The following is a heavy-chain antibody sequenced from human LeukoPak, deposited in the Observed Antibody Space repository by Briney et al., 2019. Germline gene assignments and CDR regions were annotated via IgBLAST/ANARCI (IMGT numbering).Heavy chain of an antibody. Sequence: PSETLSLTCTVSGYSISSGYYWSWIRQPPGKGLEWIGYIYYSGSTNYNPSLKSRVTISVDTSKNQFSLKLSSVTAADTAVYYCARAPGGYAYFDYWGQGTLVTVSS. J-gene: IGHJ4*02. CDR1: GYSISSGYY. V-gene: IGHV4-61*01. CDR3: ARAPGGYAYFDY. CDR2: IYYSGST. D-gene: IGHD5-12*01.